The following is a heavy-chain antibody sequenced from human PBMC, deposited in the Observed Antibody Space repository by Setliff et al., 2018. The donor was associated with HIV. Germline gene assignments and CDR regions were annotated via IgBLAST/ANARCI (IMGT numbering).Heavy chain of an antibody. CDR1: GGSITDFY. CDR3: ARVRPVASPGSSYDV. V-gene: IGHV4-34*01. Sequence: SETLSLTCAVSGGSITDFYWNWIRQPPGKGPEWIGEINRRGVTNDNPSLQSRVTILVDTSKNQFSLKLFSVTAADTAVYYCARVRPVASPGSSYDVWGQGTMVTVSS. J-gene: IGHJ3*01. CDR2: INRRGVT. D-gene: IGHD6-19*01.